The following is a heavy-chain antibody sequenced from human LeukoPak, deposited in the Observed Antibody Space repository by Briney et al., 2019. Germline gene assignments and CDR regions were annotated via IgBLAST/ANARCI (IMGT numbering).Heavy chain of an antibody. J-gene: IGHJ4*02. CDR1: GGSITQTNY. D-gene: IGHD3-16*01. CDR3: AREGGPYRPLDY. V-gene: IGHV4-4*02. Sequence: PSGTLSLTCDVSGGSITQTNYWTWVRPPPGKGLEWIGEVNLQGSTNYNPSLMGRVAISVDTYENHVSLQLTSVTAADTAVYYCAREGGPYRPLDYSGQGTLVTVS. CDR2: VNLQGST.